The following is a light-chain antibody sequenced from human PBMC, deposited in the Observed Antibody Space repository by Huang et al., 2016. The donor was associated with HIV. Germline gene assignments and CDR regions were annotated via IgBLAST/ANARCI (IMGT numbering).Light chain of an antibody. CDR1: HNINTY. Sequence: IQMTQSRSSLSASVGDRVTITCRASHNINTYLNWYQQKPGKAPKLLVDSASTLQSGVPSRFRGIGSGTDFTLTVSSLQPEDFATYYCQQSYSTPLTFGGGTKVEI. CDR2: SAS. CDR3: QQSYSTPLT. J-gene: IGKJ4*01. V-gene: IGKV1-39*01.